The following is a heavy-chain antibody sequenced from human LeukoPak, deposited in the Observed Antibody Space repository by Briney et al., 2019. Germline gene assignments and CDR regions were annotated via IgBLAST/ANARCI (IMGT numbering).Heavy chain of an antibody. CDR2: VYYSGSS. J-gene: IGHJ3*02. V-gene: IGHV4-39*07. CDR1: GGSISSTSYY. Sequence: SETLSLTCTVSGGSISSTSYYWGWIRQPPGKGLEWIGSVYYSGSSYYNPSLKSRVTISVDMSKNQFSLKLSSVTAADTAVYFCARGPYSYDSSGAFDIWGQGTMVTVSS. CDR3: ARGPYSYDSSGAFDI. D-gene: IGHD3-22*01.